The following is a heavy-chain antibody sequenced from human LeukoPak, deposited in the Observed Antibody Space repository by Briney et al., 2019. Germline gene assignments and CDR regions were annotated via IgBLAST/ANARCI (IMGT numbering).Heavy chain of an antibody. J-gene: IGHJ6*03. D-gene: IGHD6-19*01. CDR3: ARSRADHYYYYMDV. Sequence: SETLSLTCTVSGGSISSYYWSWIRQPPGKGLEWIGYIYYSGSTNYNPSLKSRVTISVDTSKNQFSLKLSSVTAADTAVYYCARSRADHYYYYMDVWGKGTTVTVSS. CDR1: GGSISSYY. CDR2: IYYSGST. V-gene: IGHV4-59*08.